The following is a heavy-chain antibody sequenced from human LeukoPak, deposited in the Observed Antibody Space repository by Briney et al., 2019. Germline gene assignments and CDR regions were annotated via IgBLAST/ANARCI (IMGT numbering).Heavy chain of an antibody. CDR1: GGSLNTYY. V-gene: IGHV4-59*01. CDR3: ARDVPFSL. CDR2: IYYNGST. J-gene: IGHJ4*02. Sequence: SETLSLTCTVSGGSLNTYYWNWIRQPPGKGLEWIGNIYYNGSTNYSLSLKSRVTISVDMSKNQFSLRLTSVTAADTALYYCARDVPFSLWGQGTLVTVSS.